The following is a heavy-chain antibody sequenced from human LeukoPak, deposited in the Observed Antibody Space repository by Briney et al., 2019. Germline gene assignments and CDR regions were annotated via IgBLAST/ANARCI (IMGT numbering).Heavy chain of an antibody. CDR2: IYYSGNT. Sequence: SETLSLTCTVSGGSISSSSHHWSWVRQPPGKGLEWIGSIYYSGNTYYNPSLKSRVTISVDTSKNQFSLKLTSVTAADTAVYYCTREYSSSSDYWGQATLVTVSS. D-gene: IGHD6-6*01. J-gene: IGHJ4*02. CDR1: GGSISSSSHH. V-gene: IGHV4-39*02. CDR3: TREYSSSSDY.